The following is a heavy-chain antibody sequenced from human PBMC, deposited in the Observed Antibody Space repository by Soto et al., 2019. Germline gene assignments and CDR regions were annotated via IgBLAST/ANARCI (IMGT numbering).Heavy chain of an antibody. V-gene: IGHV3-11*01. Sequence: QLVESGGGLVKPGWSLRLSCRASGYIFSDFYMAWIRQAPGKGLEWVSYISSDGSATYKDSVKGRFTVSRDNAKDSLYLQMNSLRDEDTAVCYCVRDRDRRWFDPWGQGTLVTVSS. J-gene: IGHJ5*02. CDR2: ISSDGSAT. D-gene: IGHD3-10*01. CDR1: GYIFSDFY. CDR3: VRDRDRRWFDP.